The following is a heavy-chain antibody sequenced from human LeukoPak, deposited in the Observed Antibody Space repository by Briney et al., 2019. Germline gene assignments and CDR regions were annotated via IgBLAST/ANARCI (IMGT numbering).Heavy chain of an antibody. J-gene: IGHJ4*02. CDR3: ARSDYYDSSGYYNDY. CDR1: GYSFTSYW. V-gene: IGHV5-51*01. Sequence: GGSLKISGKGSGYSFTSYWSGWLRQMPGKGREWMGIIYPGDSDTRYSPSFQGQVTISADKSISTAYLKWSSLKASDTAMYYCARSDYYDSSGYYNDYWGQGTLVTVSS. D-gene: IGHD3-22*01. CDR2: IYPGDSDT.